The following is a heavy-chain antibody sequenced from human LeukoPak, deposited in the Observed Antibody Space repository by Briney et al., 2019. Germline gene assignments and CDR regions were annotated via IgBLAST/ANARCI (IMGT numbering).Heavy chain of an antibody. CDR3: AREDWNDVGNAFDI. J-gene: IGHJ3*02. CDR2: IYTSGST. V-gene: IGHV4-61*02. Sequence: SETLSLTCTVSGGSISSGSYYWSWIRQPAGKGLEWIGRIYTSGSTNYNPSLKSRVTISVDTSKNQFSLKLSSVTAADTAVYYCAREDWNDVGNAFDIWGQGTMVTVSS. CDR1: GGSISSGSYY. D-gene: IGHD1-1*01.